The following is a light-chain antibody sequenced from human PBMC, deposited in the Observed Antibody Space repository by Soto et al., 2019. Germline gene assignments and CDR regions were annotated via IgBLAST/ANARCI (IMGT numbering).Light chain of an antibody. Sequence: SVLTQSPGTLSLSPGERSTLSVRASQSVSSFLAWYQQKPGQAPRLLIYDASSRATGIPDRFSGSGSGTDFTLTISRLEPEDFAVYYCQQYGSSPQAFGQGTKVDI. CDR2: DAS. J-gene: IGKJ1*01. V-gene: IGKV3-20*01. CDR3: QQYGSSPQA. CDR1: QSVSSF.